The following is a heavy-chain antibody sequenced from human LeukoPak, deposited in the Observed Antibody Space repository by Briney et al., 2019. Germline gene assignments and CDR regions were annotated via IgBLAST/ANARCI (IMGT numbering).Heavy chain of an antibody. CDR2: IYYSGNT. D-gene: IGHD5-18*01. CDR1: GGSISSYY. J-gene: IGHJ4*02. V-gene: IGHV4-59*01. CDR3: ARDKRGYSYGLFDY. Sequence: SETLSLTCTVSGGSISSYYWSWIRQPPGKGLEWIGYIYYSGNTNYNPSLKSRVTISVDTSKNQFSLKLSSVTAADTAVYYCARDKRGYSYGLFDYWGQGTLVTVSS.